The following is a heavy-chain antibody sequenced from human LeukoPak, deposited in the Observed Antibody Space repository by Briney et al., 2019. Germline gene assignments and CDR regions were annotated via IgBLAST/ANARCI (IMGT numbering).Heavy chain of an antibody. CDR2: FDPEDGET. CDR1: GYTLTELS. V-gene: IGHV1-24*01. J-gene: IGHJ3*02. Sequence: ASVKVSCKVSGYTLTELSMHWERQAPGKGLEWMGGFDPEDGETIYAQKFQGRVTMTEDTSTDTAYMELSSLRSEDTAVYYCATAIRAVADRDAFDIWGQGTMVTVSS. D-gene: IGHD6-19*01. CDR3: ATAIRAVADRDAFDI.